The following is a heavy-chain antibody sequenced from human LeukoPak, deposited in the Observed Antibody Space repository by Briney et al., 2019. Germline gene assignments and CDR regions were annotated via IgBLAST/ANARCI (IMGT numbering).Heavy chain of an antibody. V-gene: IGHV1-2*02. CDR1: GYXLTDFY. Sequence: AASVKVSCKASGYXLTDFYVHWVRLAPGQGLEWMGWFNPNSGGTNYAQKFQGRVTMTGDTSSNTAYMELSRLTSDDTAVYYCARGYAYFDYWGQGSVVTVSS. D-gene: IGHD2-2*01. CDR3: ARGYAYFDY. J-gene: IGHJ4*02. CDR2: FNPNSGGT.